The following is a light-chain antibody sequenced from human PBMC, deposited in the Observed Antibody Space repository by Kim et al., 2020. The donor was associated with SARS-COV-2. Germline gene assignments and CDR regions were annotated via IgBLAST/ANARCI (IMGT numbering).Light chain of an antibody. CDR2: DAS. CDR3: QQFNSYPYT. Sequence: SASVGDRVTITCRASQGIIIALAWYQQKPGKSPKLLIYDASSLESGVPSRFSGSGSVTDFTLTISSLQPEDFATYYCQQFNSYPYTFGQGTKLEIK. V-gene: IGKV1-13*02. J-gene: IGKJ2*01. CDR1: QGIIIA.